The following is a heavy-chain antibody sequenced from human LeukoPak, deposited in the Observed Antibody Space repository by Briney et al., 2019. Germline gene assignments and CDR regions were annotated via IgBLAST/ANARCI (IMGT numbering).Heavy chain of an antibody. CDR2: ISWNSGSI. D-gene: IGHD3-10*01. V-gene: IGHV3-9*01. Sequence: PGGSLRLSCAASGFTFDDYAMHWVRQAPGKGLEWVSGISWNSGSIGYADSVKGRFTISRDNAKNSLYLQMNSLRAEDTALYYCAKDTLLWFGELYVGHFDYWGQGTLVTVSS. CDR3: AKDTLLWFGELYVGHFDY. CDR1: GFTFDDYA. J-gene: IGHJ4*02.